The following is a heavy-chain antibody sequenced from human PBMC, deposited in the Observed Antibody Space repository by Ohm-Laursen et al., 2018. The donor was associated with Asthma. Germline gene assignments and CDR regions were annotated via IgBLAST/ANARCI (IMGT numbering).Heavy chain of an antibody. Sequence: SLRLSCTASGFTFSSYGMHWVRQAPGKGLEWVAVISYDGSNKYYADSVKGRFTISRYNSKNTLYLQMNNLRAEDTAVYYCAKDYSYGDYLFDYWGQGTLVTVSS. CDR1: GFTFSSYG. J-gene: IGHJ4*02. CDR3: AKDYSYGDYLFDY. V-gene: IGHV3-30*18. D-gene: IGHD4-17*01. CDR2: ISYDGSNK.